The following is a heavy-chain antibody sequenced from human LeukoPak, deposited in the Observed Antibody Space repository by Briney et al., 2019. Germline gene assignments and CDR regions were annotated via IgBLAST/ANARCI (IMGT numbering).Heavy chain of an antibody. D-gene: IGHD2-21*02. Sequence: PGGSLRLSCAASGFTFSGSAMHWVRQASGKGLEWVGRIRSKANSYATAYAASVKGRFTISRDDSKNTAYLQMNSLKTEDTAVYYCTSAAYCGGDCQGNASDIWGQGTMVTVSS. CDR2: IRSKANSYAT. J-gene: IGHJ3*02. CDR1: GFTFSGSA. V-gene: IGHV3-73*01. CDR3: TSAAYCGGDCQGNASDI.